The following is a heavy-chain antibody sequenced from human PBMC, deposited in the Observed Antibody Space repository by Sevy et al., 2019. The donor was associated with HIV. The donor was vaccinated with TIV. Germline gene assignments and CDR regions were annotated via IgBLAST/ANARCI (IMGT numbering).Heavy chain of an antibody. Sequence: GGSLRLSCAASGFTFSNYAMSWVRQAPGKGLEWVSTISAIGVTTYNADSVKGRFTVSRDNSENTLYLQLSSLRAEDMAVYYCAKDWASQYFYESLDLDDWGQGTLVTVSS. CDR2: ISAIGVTT. V-gene: IGHV3-23*01. CDR3: AKDWASQYFYESLDLDD. J-gene: IGHJ4*02. CDR1: GFTFSNYA. D-gene: IGHD3-22*01.